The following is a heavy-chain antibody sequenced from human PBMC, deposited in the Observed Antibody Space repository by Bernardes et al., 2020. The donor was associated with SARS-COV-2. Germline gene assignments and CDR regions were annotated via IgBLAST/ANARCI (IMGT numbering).Heavy chain of an antibody. CDR3: ARGSNDKSFDY. CDR2: IWYDGSNK. J-gene: IGHJ4*02. D-gene: IGHD1-1*01. CDR1: GFTFSSYG. V-gene: IGHV3-33*01. Sequence: GGSLRLSCAASGFTFSSYGMHWVRQAPGKGLEWVAVIWYDGSNKYYADSVKGRFTISRDNSKNTLYLQMNSLRAEDTAVYYCARGSNDKSFDYWGQGTLVTVSS.